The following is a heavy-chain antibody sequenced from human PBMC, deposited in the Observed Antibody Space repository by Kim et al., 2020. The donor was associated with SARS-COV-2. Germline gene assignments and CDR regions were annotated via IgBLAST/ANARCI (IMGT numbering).Heavy chain of an antibody. CDR1: GFTFSSYW. D-gene: IGHD3-22*01. Sequence: GGSLRLSCAASGFTFSSYWMHWVRQAPGKGLVWVSRINSDGSSTSYADSVKGRFTISRDNAKNTLYLQMNSLRAEDTAVYYCARAAYYYDSSGYHTPIDYWGQGTLVTVSS. CDR3: ARAAYYYDSSGYHTPIDY. J-gene: IGHJ4*02. V-gene: IGHV3-74*01. CDR2: INSDGSST.